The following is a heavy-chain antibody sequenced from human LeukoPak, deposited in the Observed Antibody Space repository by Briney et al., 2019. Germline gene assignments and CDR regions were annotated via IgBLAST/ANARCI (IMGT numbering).Heavy chain of an antibody. V-gene: IGHV3-53*01. D-gene: IGHD3-10*01. J-gene: IGHJ6*02. CDR3: AKNTWKSSDSGRGRLDV. CDR1: GFTVSSNS. Sequence: GGSLRLSCAASGFTVSSNSMSWVRQAPGKGLEWVSVINSGGGTYYTDSVKARFTISRDDAQNSLYLQMNSLRAEDTAVYYCAKNTWKSSDSGRGRLDVWGQGTTVTVSS. CDR2: INSGGGT.